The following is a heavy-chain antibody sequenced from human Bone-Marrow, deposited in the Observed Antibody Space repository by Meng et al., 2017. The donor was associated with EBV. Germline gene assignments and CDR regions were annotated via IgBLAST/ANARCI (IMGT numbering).Heavy chain of an antibody. D-gene: IGHD3-22*01. V-gene: IGHV4-30-4*01. CDR3: ARIIRETSAYLGYYFDY. J-gene: IGHJ4*02. CDR2: IYYSGSS. CDR1: GDSINSGAYY. Sequence: QVQLQESGPGLVKPSXXLSLNCXVSGDSINSGAYYWSWIRQPPGKGLEFIGYIYYSGSSYQKPSLKTRVTMSVDASNNQFSLRLSSVTAADTAVYYCARIIRETSAYLGYYFDYWGQGTLVTVSS.